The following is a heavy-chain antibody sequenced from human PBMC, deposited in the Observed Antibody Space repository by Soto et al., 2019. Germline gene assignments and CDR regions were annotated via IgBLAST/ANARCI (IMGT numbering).Heavy chain of an antibody. J-gene: IGHJ4*02. CDR2: IYPGDSDT. Sequence: GESLKISCKASGYTFTSSWIGWVRQMPGKGLEWMGIIYPGDSDTRYSPSFRGQITISADRSITTAYLQWSGLKASDTGMYYCARLSSCSNVVCYKFDYWGPGTLVTVSS. V-gene: IGHV5-51*01. D-gene: IGHD2-8*01. CDR1: GYTFTSSW. CDR3: ARLSSCSNVVCYKFDY.